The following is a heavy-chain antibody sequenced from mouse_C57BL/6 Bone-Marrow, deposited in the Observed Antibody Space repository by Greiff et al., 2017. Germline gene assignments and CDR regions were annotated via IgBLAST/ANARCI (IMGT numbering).Heavy chain of an antibody. D-gene: IGHD1-1*01. J-gene: IGHJ4*01. CDR3: ARHGGLLFMDY. CDR2: IRSGGSYT. V-gene: IGHV5-6*01. CDR1: GFTFSSYG. Sequence: DVLLVESGGDLVKPGGSLKLSCAASGFTFSSYGMSWVRQTPDQRLEWVATIRSGGSYTYYPDSVKGRFTISRDNAKNTLYLQMSSLKSEDTAMDFCARHGGLLFMDYWGQGTSVTVSS.